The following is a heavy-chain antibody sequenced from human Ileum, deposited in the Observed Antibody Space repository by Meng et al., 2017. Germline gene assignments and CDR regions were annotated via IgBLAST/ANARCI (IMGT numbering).Heavy chain of an antibody. V-gene: IGHV1-3*04. CDR1: GYTFTRYA. D-gene: IGHD3-9*01. CDR3: ARGYQNYDILTGSY. J-gene: IGHJ4*02. Sequence: QVQLVQSGAAVKKPGASVKVSCKASGYTFTRYAMHWVRQAPGQRLEWMGWINTGNGDAKYSQRFQGRVTITRDTSASTVYMELSSLRSEDTTVYYCARGYQNYDILTGSYWGQGTLVTVSS. CDR2: INTGNGDA.